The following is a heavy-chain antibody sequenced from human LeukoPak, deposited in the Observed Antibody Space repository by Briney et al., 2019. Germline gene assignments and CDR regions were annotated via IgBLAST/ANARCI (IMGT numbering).Heavy chain of an antibody. Sequence: ESGGSLRPSCAASGFTFSSYEMNWVRQAPGKGLEWVSYISSSGSTIYYADSVKGRFTISRDNAKNSLYLQMNSLRAEDTAVYYCAELGITMIGGVWGKGTTVTISS. D-gene: IGHD3-10*02. J-gene: IGHJ6*04. V-gene: IGHV3-48*03. CDR1: GFTFSSYE. CDR3: AELGITMIGGV. CDR2: ISSSGSTI.